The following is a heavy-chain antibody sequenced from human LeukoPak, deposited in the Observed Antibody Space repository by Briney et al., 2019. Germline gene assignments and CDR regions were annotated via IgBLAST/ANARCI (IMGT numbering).Heavy chain of an antibody. CDR2: IYPGDSDT. J-gene: IGHJ4*02. D-gene: IGHD6-19*01. CDR3: ARHPSRLSGWLEN. V-gene: IGHV5-51*01. Sequence: GESLKISCKGSGYSFTSYWIGWVRQMPGKGLEWMGIIYPGDSDTRYSPSFQGQVTISADKSIGTAYLQWSSLKASDTAMYYCARHPSRLSGWLENWGQGTLVTVSS. CDR1: GYSFTSYW.